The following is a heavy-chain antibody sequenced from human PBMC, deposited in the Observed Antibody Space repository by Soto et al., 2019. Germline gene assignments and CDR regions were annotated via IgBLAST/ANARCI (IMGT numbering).Heavy chain of an antibody. CDR3: ARAYLVRLPRRADYYYAMDV. J-gene: IGHJ6*02. D-gene: IGHD1-26*01. CDR1: GFSFRDYD. V-gene: IGHV3-13*05. CDR2: LGAARDP. Sequence: EVQLVESGGGSVQPGESLRLSCAASGFSFRDYDMHWVRQRKGKGLEWVSALGAARDPYYVGSVKGRFSVSRDNAQNSLFLQMNNLRVDDTAVYFCARAYLVRLPRRADYYYAMDVLGRGPTVTVSS.